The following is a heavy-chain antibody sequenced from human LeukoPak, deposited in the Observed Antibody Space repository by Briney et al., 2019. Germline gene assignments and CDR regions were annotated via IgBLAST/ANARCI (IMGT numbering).Heavy chain of an antibody. CDR3: ARGTTLDY. CDR1: GGSFSGYY. D-gene: IGHD1-1*01. V-gene: IGHV4-34*01. CDR2: INHSGST. J-gene: IGHJ4*02. Sequence: SETLSLTCAVYGGSFSGYYWSWIRQPPGKGLEWIGEINHSGSTNYNPSLKSRVTISVDTSKNQFSLKLSSVTAADTAVYYCARGTTLDYWGQGALVTVSS.